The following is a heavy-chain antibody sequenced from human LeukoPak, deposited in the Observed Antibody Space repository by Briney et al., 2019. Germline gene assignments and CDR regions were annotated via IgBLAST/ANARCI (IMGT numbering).Heavy chain of an antibody. CDR2: VYNSGST. V-gene: IGHV4-59*01. CDR1: GGSISSYY. J-gene: IGHJ4*02. Sequence: PSETLSLTCTVSGGSISSYYWSWIRQPPGKRLEWIGYVYNSGSTNYNPSLKSRVTISVDTSKNKFSLHLSAVTAADTAVYYCAGAAGYSSGRFDYWGQGTLVTVSS. CDR3: AGAAGYSSGRFDY. D-gene: IGHD6-19*01.